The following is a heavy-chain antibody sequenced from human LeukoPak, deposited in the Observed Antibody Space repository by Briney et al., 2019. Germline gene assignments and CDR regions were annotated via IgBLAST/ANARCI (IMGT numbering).Heavy chain of an antibody. CDR3: ARDLSAAYDF. V-gene: IGHV3-33*01. Sequence: GGSLRLSCAASGFPFSSYGMHWVGQAPGKGLEWVARLVYDERNDYANSVKGRFAISRDNSKNTLYLQMDNLRVDDTAVYYCARDLSAAYDFWGQGILVTVSS. J-gene: IGHJ4*02. D-gene: IGHD2-21*01. CDR2: LVYDERN. CDR1: GFPFSSYG.